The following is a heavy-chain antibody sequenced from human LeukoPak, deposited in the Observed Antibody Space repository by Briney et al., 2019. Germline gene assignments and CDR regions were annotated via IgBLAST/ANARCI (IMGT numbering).Heavy chain of an antibody. CDR3: AREGSRERLRYGMDV. Sequence: ASVKVSCKASGGTFSSYAISWVRQAPGQGPEWMGGIIPIFGTANYAQKFQGRVTITADESTSTAYMELSSLRSEDTAVYYCAREGSRERLRYGMDVWGQGTTVTVSS. D-gene: IGHD5-24*01. CDR1: GGTFSSYA. J-gene: IGHJ6*02. V-gene: IGHV1-69*13. CDR2: IIPIFGTA.